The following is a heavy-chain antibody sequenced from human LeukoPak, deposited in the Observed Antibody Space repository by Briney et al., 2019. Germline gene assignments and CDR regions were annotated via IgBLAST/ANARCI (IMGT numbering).Heavy chain of an antibody. CDR2: IKSKTDGGTT. D-gene: IGHD2-2*01. Sequence: KTGGSLRLSCAASGFTFSNARMSWVRQAPGKGLEWVGRIKSKTDGGTTDYAAPVTGRFTISRDDSKNTLYLQMNSLKTEDTAIYYCTTWPAAHLKFDYWGQGTLVTVS. V-gene: IGHV3-15*01. CDR1: GFTFSNAR. J-gene: IGHJ4*02. CDR3: TTWPAAHLKFDY.